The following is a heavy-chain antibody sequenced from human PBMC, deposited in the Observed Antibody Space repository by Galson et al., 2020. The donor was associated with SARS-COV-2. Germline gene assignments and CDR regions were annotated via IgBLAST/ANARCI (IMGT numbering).Heavy chain of an antibody. D-gene: IGHD6-13*01. CDR3: AKCHPHGSSSVGCDYYGLDF. CDR2: ISGSGSSI. J-gene: IGHJ6*02. V-gene: IGHV3-23*01. Sequence: GGSLRLSCTASGFTFSSYAMTWVRQAPGKGLDWVSTISGSGSSIYYADSVKGRFTISRDNSKNTLYLQMNSLTVEDTAVYYCAKCHPHGSSSVGCDYYGLDFWGQGTTVTVSS. CDR1: GFTFSSYA.